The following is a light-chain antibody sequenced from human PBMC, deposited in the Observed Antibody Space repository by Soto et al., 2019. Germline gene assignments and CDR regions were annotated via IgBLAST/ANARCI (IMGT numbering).Light chain of an antibody. J-gene: IGKJ2*01. V-gene: IGKV3-11*01. Sequence: DIVLTQSPATLSLSPGERATLSCRASQSVGSSLAWYQQKPGQAPRLLIYDASNRATGIPARFSGSGSGTDFTLTISSLEPEDFAVYYCQQRSNWPSTFGQGTKLEIK. CDR3: QQRSNWPST. CDR2: DAS. CDR1: QSVGSS.